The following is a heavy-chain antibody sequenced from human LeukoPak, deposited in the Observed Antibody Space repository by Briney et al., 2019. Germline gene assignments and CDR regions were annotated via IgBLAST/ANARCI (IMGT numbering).Heavy chain of an antibody. CDR2: ISYSGRT. CDR3: AREVVAAAGTWDYYYYMDV. Sequence: SETLSLTCTVFGGSISSSSYYWGWIRQPPGKGLEWIGTISYSGRTYYNPSLKSRVTISVDTSKNQFSLKLSSVTAADTAVYYCAREVVAAAGTWDYYYYMDVWGKGTTVTISS. D-gene: IGHD6-13*01. CDR1: GGSISSSSYY. V-gene: IGHV4-39*07. J-gene: IGHJ6*03.